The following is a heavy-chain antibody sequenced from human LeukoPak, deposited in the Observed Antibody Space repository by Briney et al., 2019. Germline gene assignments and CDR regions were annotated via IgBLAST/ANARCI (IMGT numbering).Heavy chain of an antibody. Sequence: GASVKVSCKASGYTFTSYGISWVRQAPGQGLEWMGWISAYNGNTNYAQKLQGRVTMTTDTSTSTDYMELRSLRSDDTAVYYCARVRDIVVVPAAFFDYWGQGTLVTVSS. CDR2: ISAYNGNT. V-gene: IGHV1-18*01. J-gene: IGHJ4*02. CDR3: ARVRDIVVVPAAFFDY. D-gene: IGHD2-2*01. CDR1: GYTFTSYG.